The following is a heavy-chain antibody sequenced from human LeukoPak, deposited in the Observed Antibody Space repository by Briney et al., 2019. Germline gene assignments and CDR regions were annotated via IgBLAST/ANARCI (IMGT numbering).Heavy chain of an antibody. V-gene: IGHV3-48*02. D-gene: IGHD6-13*01. CDR1: GGTFSSYA. Sequence: SCKASGGTFSSYAISWVRQAPGKGLEWVSYISSSSSTIYYADSVKGRFTISRDNAKNPLYLQMNSLRDEDTAVYYCASRGYSSSWYVAWFDPWGQGTLVTVSS. CDR2: ISSSSSTI. CDR3: ASRGYSSSWYVAWFDP. J-gene: IGHJ5*02.